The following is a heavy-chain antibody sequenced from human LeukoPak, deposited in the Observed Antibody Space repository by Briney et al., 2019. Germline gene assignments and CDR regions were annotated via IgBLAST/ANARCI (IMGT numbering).Heavy chain of an antibody. CDR1: GFTVSNNY. CDR3: ARGGGAYCGGDCFRAFDV. CDR2: IYSGGST. D-gene: IGHD2-21*02. Sequence: GGSLRLSCAISGFTVSNNYMSWVRQPPGKGLVWVSVIYSGGSTDYADSVKGRFTISRDSSKNTLYLQMNSLRAEDTAVYYCARGGGAYCGGDCFRAFDVWGQGTMVTVSP. V-gene: IGHV3-53*01. J-gene: IGHJ3*01.